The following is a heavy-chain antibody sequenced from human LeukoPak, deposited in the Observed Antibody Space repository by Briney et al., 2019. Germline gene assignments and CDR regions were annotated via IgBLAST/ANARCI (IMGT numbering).Heavy chain of an antibody. CDR3: ARANFPYCSSSTCLFDY. Sequence: AASVKGSCKASGYTFTDYYMHWVRQAPGQGVEWMGWINPNDGDTNYAQKFQGRVTMTRDTSISTAHMEVSRLRSDDTAVYYCARANFPYCSSSTCLFDYWGQGTLVTVSS. V-gene: IGHV1-2*02. D-gene: IGHD2-2*01. J-gene: IGHJ4*02. CDR2: INPNDGDT. CDR1: GYTFTDYY.